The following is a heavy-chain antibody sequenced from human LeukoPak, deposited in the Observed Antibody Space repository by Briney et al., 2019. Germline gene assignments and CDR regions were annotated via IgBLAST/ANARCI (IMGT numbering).Heavy chain of an antibody. CDR2: ISSSSSYI. D-gene: IGHD2-15*01. J-gene: IGHJ4*02. V-gene: IGHV3-21*01. CDR1: GFTFSSYS. Sequence: AGGSLRLSCAASGFTFSSYSMNWVRQAPGKGLEWVSSISSSSSYIYYADSVKGRFTISRDNAKNSLYLQMNSLRAEDTAVYYCASGSSGSGSNFDYWGQGTLVTVSS. CDR3: ASGSSGSGSNFDY.